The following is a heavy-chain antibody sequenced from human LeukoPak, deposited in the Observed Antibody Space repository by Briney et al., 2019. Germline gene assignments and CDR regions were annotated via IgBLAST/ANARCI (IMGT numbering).Heavy chain of an antibody. CDR1: GYTFSSYA. D-gene: IGHD2-8*01. J-gene: IGHJ4*02. V-gene: IGHV7-4-1*02. Sequence: ASVKVSCKASGYTFSSYAMNWVRQAPGQGPEWMGWINTNTGNPTYAQGFTGRFVFSLDTSVSTAYLRISSLKAEDTAVYYCARGYCTNGVCYPEWLRLDYWGQRTLVTVSS. CDR3: ARGYCTNGVCYPEWLRLDY. CDR2: INTNTGNP.